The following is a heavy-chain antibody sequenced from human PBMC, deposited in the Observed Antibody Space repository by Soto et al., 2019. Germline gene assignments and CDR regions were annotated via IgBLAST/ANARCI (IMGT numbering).Heavy chain of an antibody. V-gene: IGHV1-46*01. CDR1: GYTFSSFF. Sequence: QVHLVQSGAEVKKPGASLTVSCETSGYTFSSFFMHWVRQAPGQGLEWMGIINPSGGSTNYAQKFQGRVTMTRDTSTSTAYMELSSLRSEDTAVYYCARESQAAGRPFDYWGQGTLVTVSS. J-gene: IGHJ4*02. D-gene: IGHD6-13*01. CDR2: INPSGGST. CDR3: ARESQAAGRPFDY.